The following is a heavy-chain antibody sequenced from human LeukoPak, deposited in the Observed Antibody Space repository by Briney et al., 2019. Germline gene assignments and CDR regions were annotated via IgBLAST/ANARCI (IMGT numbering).Heavy chain of an antibody. CDR3: ARVGSTWSYFDY. Sequence: GSLRLSCAASGFTFSSYSMNWVRQAPGKGLEWVSFMSGSSNYIYYADSVEGRFTISRDNAKNTLYLQMNRLRAEDTAVYYCARVGSTWSYFDYWGQGTLVTVSS. V-gene: IGHV3-21*01. D-gene: IGHD6-13*01. J-gene: IGHJ4*02. CDR1: GFTFSSYS. CDR2: MSGSSNYI.